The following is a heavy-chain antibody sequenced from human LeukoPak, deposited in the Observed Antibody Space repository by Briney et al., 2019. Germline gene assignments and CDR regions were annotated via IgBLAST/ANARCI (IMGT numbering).Heavy chain of an antibody. Sequence: KTSETLSLTCTVSGGSISSYYWSWIRQPPGKGLEWIGYIYYSGSTNYNPSLKGRVTISVDTSKNQFSLKLSSVTAADTAVYYCARERGSGWYDYWGQGTLVTVSS. CDR2: IYYSGST. J-gene: IGHJ4*02. V-gene: IGHV4-59*01. CDR1: GGSISSYY. D-gene: IGHD6-19*01. CDR3: ARERGSGWYDY.